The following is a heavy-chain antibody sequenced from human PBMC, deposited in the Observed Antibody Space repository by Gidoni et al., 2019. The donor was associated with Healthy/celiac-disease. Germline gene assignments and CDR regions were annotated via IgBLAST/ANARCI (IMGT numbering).Heavy chain of an antibody. J-gene: IGHJ4*02. V-gene: IGHV3-30*04. CDR1: GFTFSSYA. CDR3: ARGGDTAMAAMIDY. Sequence: QVQLVESGGGVVQPGRSLRLSCEASGFTFSSYAMHWVRQAPGKGLEWVAVISYDGSNKYYADSVKGRFTISRDNSKNTLYLQMNSLRAEDTAVYYCARGGDTAMAAMIDYWGQGTLVTVSS. CDR2: ISYDGSNK. D-gene: IGHD5-18*01.